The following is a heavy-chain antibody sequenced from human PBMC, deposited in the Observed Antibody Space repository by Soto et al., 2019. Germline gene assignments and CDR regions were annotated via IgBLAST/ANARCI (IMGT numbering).Heavy chain of an antibody. V-gene: IGHV3-23*01. CDR1: GFTFSSYA. CDR2: ISGSVGST. CDR3: ARLQAYTFGPGAYFDC. J-gene: IGHJ4*02. Sequence: EVQLLESGGVLVQPGWSLRLSCAASGFTFSSYAMTWVRQAPWKGLEWVSAISGSVGSTDYVDSVKGRFTISRDNSENTLDVQMTSLRAEDTAVYYCARLQAYTFGPGAYFDCWGQGTLVTVSS. D-gene: IGHD5-18*01.